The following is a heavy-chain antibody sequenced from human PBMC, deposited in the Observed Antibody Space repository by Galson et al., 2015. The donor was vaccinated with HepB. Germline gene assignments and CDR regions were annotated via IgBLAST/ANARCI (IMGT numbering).Heavy chain of an antibody. D-gene: IGHD3-16*01. Sequence: SVKVSCKASGFTFPSYGMSWVRQAPGQGLEWVGWISGYNGNINYAQKLQGRVTMTRDTSTSTAYMELRSLRSDDPAVYYCARARGEWLKDDYDYYYMGVWGKGTTVTVSS. CDR3: ARARGEWLKDDYDYYYMGV. CDR1: GFTFPSYG. J-gene: IGHJ6*03. CDR2: ISGYNGNI. V-gene: IGHV1-18*01.